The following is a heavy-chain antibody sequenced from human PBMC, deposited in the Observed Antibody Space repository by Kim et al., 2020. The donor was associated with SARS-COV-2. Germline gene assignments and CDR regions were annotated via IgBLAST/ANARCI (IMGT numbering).Heavy chain of an antibody. CDR1: GYTFTSYY. V-gene: IGHV1-46*01. CDR3: ARDGGDGYNKFAGDFDY. CDR2: INPSGGST. Sequence: ASVKVSCKASGYTFTSYYMHWVRQAPGQGLEWMGIINPSGGSTSYAQKFQGRVTMTRDTSTSTVYMELSSLRSEDTAVYYCARDGGDGYNKFAGDFDYWGQGTLVTVSS. J-gene: IGHJ4*02. D-gene: IGHD3-16*01.